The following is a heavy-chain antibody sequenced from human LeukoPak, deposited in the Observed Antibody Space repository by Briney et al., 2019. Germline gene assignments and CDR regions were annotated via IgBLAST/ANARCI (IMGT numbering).Heavy chain of an antibody. CDR3: ASQVHWAAALDS. CDR1: SGSMTSYY. D-gene: IGHD6-13*01. Sequence: SETLSLTCNVSSGSMTSYYWSWIRQPPGGGLEWIGYIFHTGTATYNPSLKSRFTMSVDTSQKQFSLKVTSVTAADTAVYYCASQVHWAAALDSWGQGTLVSVSS. V-gene: IGHV4-59*08. CDR2: IFHTGTA. J-gene: IGHJ4*02.